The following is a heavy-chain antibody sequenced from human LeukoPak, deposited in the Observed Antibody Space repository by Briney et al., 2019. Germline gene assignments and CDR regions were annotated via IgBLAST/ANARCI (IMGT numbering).Heavy chain of an antibody. V-gene: IGHV1-2*02. CDR1: GYTFTGYY. CDR2: INPNSGGT. D-gene: IGHD3-10*01. CDR3: ATGNYYGSGSYPTFDY. J-gene: IGHJ4*02. Sequence: ASVKVSCKASGYTFTGYYMHWVRQAPGQGLEWMGWINPNSGGTNYAQKFQGRVTMTRDTSISTAYMELSRLRSDDTAVYYCATGNYYGSGSYPTFDYWGQGTLVTVSS.